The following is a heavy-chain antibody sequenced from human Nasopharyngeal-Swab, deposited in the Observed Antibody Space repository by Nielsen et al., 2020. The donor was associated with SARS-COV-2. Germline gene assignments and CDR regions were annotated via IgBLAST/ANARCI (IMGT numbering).Heavy chain of an antibody. CDR2: LYYGGKI. Sequence: WIRQPPGQGLEWIGYLYYGGKIFYNPSLKSRVSISVDTSKNQFSLELNSVTAADTAVYYCARLTCRSTSCLGANWFDPWGQGTLVTVSS. V-gene: IGHV4-31*02. J-gene: IGHJ5*02. CDR3: ARLTCRSTSCLGANWFDP. D-gene: IGHD2-2*01.